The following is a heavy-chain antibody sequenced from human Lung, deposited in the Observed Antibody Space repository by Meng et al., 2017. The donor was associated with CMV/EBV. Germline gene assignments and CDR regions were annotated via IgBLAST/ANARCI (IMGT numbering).Heavy chain of an antibody. J-gene: IGHJ4*02. Sequence: SGPTLVXPTQTLTLTCTFSGFSLSTSGMCVSWVRQPPGKALEWLALIDWEDDKYYNTSLTTRLTISKDTSKNQVVLTMTKMDPVDPATYYCARSTLGRANFDYWGQGTLVTFSS. CDR3: ARSTLGRANFDY. CDR1: GFSLSTSGMC. CDR2: IDWEDDK. V-gene: IGHV2-70*20.